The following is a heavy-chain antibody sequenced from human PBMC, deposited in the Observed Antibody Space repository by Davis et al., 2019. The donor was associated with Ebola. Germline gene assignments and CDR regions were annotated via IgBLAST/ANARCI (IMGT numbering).Heavy chain of an antibody. J-gene: IGHJ4*02. Sequence: GGSLRLSCAASGFTFSIHWMSWVRQAPGKGLEWVANISQDGSEKYYVDSVKGRFTISRDNAKNSLFLHMNSLRAEDTAVYYCTRVTSYGSYWGQGTLVAVSS. V-gene: IGHV3-7*01. D-gene: IGHD5-18*01. CDR1: GFTFSIHW. CDR3: TRVTSYGSY. CDR2: ISQDGSEK.